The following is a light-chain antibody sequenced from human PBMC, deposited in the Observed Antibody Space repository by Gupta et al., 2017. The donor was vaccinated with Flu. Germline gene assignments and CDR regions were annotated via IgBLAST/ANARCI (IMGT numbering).Light chain of an antibody. Sequence: NCNSSQLGLFSSSSNTCLAWFQQRPGQPPKLLIYWASTRKSGVPDRFSGSGSGTDFTLTISSLQAEDVAVYYCQQYFRSPLTFGEGTKVEIK. CDR3: QQYFRSPLT. V-gene: IGKV4-1*01. CDR2: WAS. CDR1: QLGLFSSSSNTC. J-gene: IGKJ4*01.